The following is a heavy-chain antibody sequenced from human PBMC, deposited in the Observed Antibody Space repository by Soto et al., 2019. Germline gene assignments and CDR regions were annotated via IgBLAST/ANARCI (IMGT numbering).Heavy chain of an antibody. D-gene: IGHD3-3*01. V-gene: IGHV4-31*03. CDR2: IYQSGRT. CDR3: AREMTIFGVAPGGGVDV. J-gene: IGHJ6*02. CDR1: GGSISSGYY. Sequence: SETLSLTCTVSGGSISSGYYWSWIRQHPGRGLEWIGSIYQSGRTYYIPSLKSRVTMSLEKSKNQFSLKINSVVAADTAIYYCAREMTIFGVAPGGGVDVWGQGTTVTVSS.